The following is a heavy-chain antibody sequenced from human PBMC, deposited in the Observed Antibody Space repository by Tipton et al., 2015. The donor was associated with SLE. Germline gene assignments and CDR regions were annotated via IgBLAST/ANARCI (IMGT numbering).Heavy chain of an antibody. D-gene: IGHD5-24*01. CDR3: VRDRGKGNWFDS. V-gene: IGHV1-2*02. Sequence: QLVQSGAEVKKPVASVKVSCKASGYTFTSYDINWVRQAPGQGLEWMGWINPHRGGTNSALKFQGRITMTRDTSISTAYMELSRLTSDDTAIYYCVRDRGKGNWFDSWGQGTLVTVSS. J-gene: IGHJ5*01. CDR1: GYTFTSYD. CDR2: INPHRGGT.